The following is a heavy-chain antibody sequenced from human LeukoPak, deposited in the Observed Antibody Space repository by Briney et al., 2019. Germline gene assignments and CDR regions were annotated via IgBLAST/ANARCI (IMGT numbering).Heavy chain of an antibody. J-gene: IGHJ5*02. CDR2: IYTSGST. V-gene: IGHV4-4*07. Sequence: SETLSLTCTVSGGSISSYYWSWIRQPTGKGLEWIGRIYTSGSTNYNPSLKSRVTMSVDTSKNQFSLKLSSVTAADTAVYYCARDLGYCSGGSCYGSVWFDPWGQGTLVTVSS. CDR3: ARDLGYCSGGSCYGSVWFDP. D-gene: IGHD2-15*01. CDR1: GGSISSYY.